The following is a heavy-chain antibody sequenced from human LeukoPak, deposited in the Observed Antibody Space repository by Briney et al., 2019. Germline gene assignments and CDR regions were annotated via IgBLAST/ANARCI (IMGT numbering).Heavy chain of an antibody. CDR1: GFTFSSSW. V-gene: IGHV3-7*01. Sequence: GGSLRLSCAASGFTFSSSWMTWVRQAPGKGLEWLANIKGDGSDKNYVDSVKGRFTISRDNAKNSLYLQMNSLRAEDTAVYYCAKDPSEASHPYYFAYWGQGSLVTVSS. J-gene: IGHJ4*02. CDR3: AKDPSEASHPYYFAY. D-gene: IGHD6-25*01. CDR2: IKGDGSDK.